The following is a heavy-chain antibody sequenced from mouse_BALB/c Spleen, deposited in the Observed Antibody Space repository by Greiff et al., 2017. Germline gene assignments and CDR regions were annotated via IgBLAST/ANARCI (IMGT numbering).Heavy chain of an antibody. V-gene: IGHV1-39*01. CDR1: GYSFTGYN. Sequence: EVHLVESGPELEKPGASVKISCKASGYSFTGYNMNWVKQSNGKSLEWIGNIDPYYGGTSYNQKFKGKATLTVDKSSSTAYMQLKSLTSEDSAVYYCARGAYYGYDEGDYYAMDYWGQGTSVTVSS. CDR2: IDPYYGGT. CDR3: ARGAYYGYDEGDYYAMDY. J-gene: IGHJ4*01. D-gene: IGHD2-9*01.